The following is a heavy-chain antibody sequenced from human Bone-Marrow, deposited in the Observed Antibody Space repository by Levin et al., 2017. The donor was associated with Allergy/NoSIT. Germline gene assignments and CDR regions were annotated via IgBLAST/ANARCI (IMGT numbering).Heavy chain of an antibody. CDR2: ISWNSGSI. D-gene: IGHD3-3*01. V-gene: IGHV3-9*01. Sequence: SLKISCAASGFTFDDYAMHWVRQAPGKGLEWVSGISWNSGSIGYADSVKGRFTISRDNAKNSLYLQMNSLRAEDTALYYCAKEHKLRFLEWYPGPKDYYDGMDVWGQGTTVTVSS. CDR3: AKEHKLRFLEWYPGPKDYYDGMDV. CDR1: GFTFDDYA. J-gene: IGHJ6*02.